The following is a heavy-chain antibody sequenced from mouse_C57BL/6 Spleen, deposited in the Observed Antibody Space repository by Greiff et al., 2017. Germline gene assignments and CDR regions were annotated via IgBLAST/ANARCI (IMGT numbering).Heavy chain of an antibody. Sequence: SGAELVKPGASVKLSCKASGYTFTSYWMHWVKQRPGQGLEWIGMIHPNSGSTNYNEKFKSKATLTVDKSSSTAYMQLSSLTSEDSAVYYCARRGVAPYYYAMDYWGQGTSVTVSS. D-gene: IGHD1-3*01. CDR3: ARRGVAPYYYAMDY. J-gene: IGHJ4*01. CDR1: GYTFTSYW. CDR2: IHPNSGST. V-gene: IGHV1-64*01.